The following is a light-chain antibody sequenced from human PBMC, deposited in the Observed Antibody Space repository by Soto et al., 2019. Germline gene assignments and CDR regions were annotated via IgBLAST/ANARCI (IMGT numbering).Light chain of an antibody. CDR1: QSFTTSQ. Sequence: RASQSFTTSQLAWYQQSPGQAPRLLIYGASSRATGIPDRFSGSGSGTDFTLTISRLEPEDFAVYYCLHYGGSHRTFGQGTKVDIK. J-gene: IGKJ1*01. CDR2: GAS. V-gene: IGKV3-20*01. CDR3: LHYGGSHRT.